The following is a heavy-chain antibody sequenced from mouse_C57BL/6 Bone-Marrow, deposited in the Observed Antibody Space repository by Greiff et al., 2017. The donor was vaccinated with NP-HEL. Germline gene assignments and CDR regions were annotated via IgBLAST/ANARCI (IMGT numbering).Heavy chain of an antibody. CDR1: GYTFTSYW. V-gene: IGHV1-5*01. D-gene: IGHD1-1*01. J-gene: IGHJ2*01. CDR2: IYPGNSDT. Sequence: VQLKESGTVLARPGASVKMSCKTSGYTFTSYWMHWVKQRPGQGLEWIGAIYPGNSDTSYNQKFKGKAKLTAVTSASTAYMELSSLTKEDSAVYYCNPLFTTVVATPVDYWGQGTTLTVSS. CDR3: NPLFTTVVATPVDY.